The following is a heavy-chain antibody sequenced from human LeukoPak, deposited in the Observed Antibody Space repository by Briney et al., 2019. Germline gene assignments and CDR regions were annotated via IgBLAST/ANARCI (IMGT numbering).Heavy chain of an antibody. D-gene: IGHD6-13*01. CDR2: IRYDGSNK. CDR1: GFTFSSYG. Sequence: GGSLRLSCAASGFTFSSYGMHWVRQAPGKGLEWVAFIRYDGSNKYYADSVKGRFTISRDNSKNTLYLQMNSLRAEDTAVYYCARDTPREIAAAGSLFDYWGQGTLVTVSS. CDR3: ARDTPREIAAAGSLFDY. J-gene: IGHJ4*02. V-gene: IGHV3-30*02.